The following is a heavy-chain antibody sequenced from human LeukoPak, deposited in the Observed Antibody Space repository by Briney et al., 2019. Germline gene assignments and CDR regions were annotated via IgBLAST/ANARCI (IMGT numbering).Heavy chain of an antibody. V-gene: IGHV1-8*01. J-gene: IGHJ6*03. CDR3: ARAKSGYYPYYYYYMDV. CDR2: MNPNSGNT. D-gene: IGHD3-22*01. Sequence: GASVKVSCKASGYTFTSYGINWVRQATGQGLEWMGWMNPNSGNTGYAQKFQGRVTMTRNTSISTAYMELSSLGSEDTGVYYCARAKSGYYPYYYYYMDVWGKGTTVTVSS. CDR1: GYTFTSYG.